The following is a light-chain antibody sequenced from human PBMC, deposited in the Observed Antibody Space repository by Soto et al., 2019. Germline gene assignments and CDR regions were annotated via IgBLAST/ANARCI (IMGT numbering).Light chain of an antibody. CDR3: GTWDNSLSAWV. CDR2: DNN. Sequence: QSVLTQPPSVSAAPGQKVTISCSGSTSNIGNNYVSWYQHLPGTAPKLLIYDNNKRPSGIPDRFSGSKSGTSATLGITGLQTGDEADYYCGTWDNSLSAWVFGGGTKLTVL. J-gene: IGLJ3*02. V-gene: IGLV1-51*02. CDR1: TSNIGNNY.